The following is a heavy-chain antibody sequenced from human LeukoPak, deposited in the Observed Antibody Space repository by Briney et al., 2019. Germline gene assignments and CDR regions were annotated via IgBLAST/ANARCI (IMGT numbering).Heavy chain of an antibody. CDR1: GYSLSSGYY. J-gene: IGHJ3*02. V-gene: IGHV4-38-2*02. Sequence: SETLSLTCTVSGYSLSSGYYWGWIRQPPGKGLEWIGEINHSGSTNYNPSLKSRVTISVDTSKNQFSLKLSSVTAADTAVYYCARGLLWFGLNDAFDIWGQGTMVTVSS. CDR3: ARGLLWFGLNDAFDI. D-gene: IGHD3-10*01. CDR2: INHSGST.